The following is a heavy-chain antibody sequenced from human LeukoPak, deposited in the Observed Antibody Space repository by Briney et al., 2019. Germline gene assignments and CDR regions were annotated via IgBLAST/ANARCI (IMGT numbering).Heavy chain of an antibody. J-gene: IGHJ4*02. CDR2: IYYSGST. CDR3: ARAYGDYVSLHFDY. Sequence: PSETLSPTCTVSGASITSHYWSWIRQPPGKGLEWIGYIYYSGSTNYNPSLKSRVTISVDTSKNQFSLKLSSVTAADTAVYYCARAYGDYVSLHFDYWGQGTLVTVSS. D-gene: IGHD4-17*01. CDR1: GASITSHY. V-gene: IGHV4-59*11.